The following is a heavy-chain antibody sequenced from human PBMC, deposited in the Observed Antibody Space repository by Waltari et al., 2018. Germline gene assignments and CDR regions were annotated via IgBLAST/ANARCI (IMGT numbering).Heavy chain of an antibody. Sequence: QVQLQESGPGLVKPSETLSLTCAVSGYSISSGYYWGWIRQPPGKGLEWIGSIYHSGSTYYNPSLKSRVTISVDTSKNQFSLKRSSVTAADTAVYYCARRFVTTDQGFDPWGQGTLVTVSS. CDR3: ARRFVTTDQGFDP. D-gene: IGHD4-17*01. J-gene: IGHJ5*02. CDR1: GYSISSGYY. V-gene: IGHV4-38-2*01. CDR2: IYHSGST.